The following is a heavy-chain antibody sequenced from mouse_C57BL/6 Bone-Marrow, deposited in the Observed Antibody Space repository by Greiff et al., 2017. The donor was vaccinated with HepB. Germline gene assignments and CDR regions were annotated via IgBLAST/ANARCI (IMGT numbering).Heavy chain of an antibody. CDR1: GYSITSGYD. J-gene: IGHJ4*01. CDR3: ARGGDYYYGAMDY. V-gene: IGHV3-1*01. CDR2: ISYSGST. D-gene: IGHD1-1*01. Sequence: EVQLQQSGPGMVKPSQSLSLTCTVTGYSITSGYDWHWIRHFPGNKLEWMGYISYSGSTNYNPSLKSRISITHDTSKNHFFLKLNSVTTEDTATYYCARGGDYYYGAMDYWGQGTSVTVSS.